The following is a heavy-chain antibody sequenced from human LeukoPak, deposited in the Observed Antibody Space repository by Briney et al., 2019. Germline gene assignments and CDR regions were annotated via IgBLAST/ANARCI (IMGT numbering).Heavy chain of an antibody. Sequence: PSETLSLTCTVSGGSISSGGYYWSWIRQHPGKGLGWIGYIYYSGSTYYNPSLKSRVTISVDTSKNQFSLKLSSVTAADTAVYYCASRVGATGYFDYWGQGTLVTVSS. V-gene: IGHV4-31*03. D-gene: IGHD1-26*01. CDR1: GGSISSGGYY. CDR2: IYYSGST. CDR3: ASRVGATGYFDY. J-gene: IGHJ4*02.